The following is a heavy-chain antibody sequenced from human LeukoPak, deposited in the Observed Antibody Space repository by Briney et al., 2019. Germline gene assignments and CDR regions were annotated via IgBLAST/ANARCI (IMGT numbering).Heavy chain of an antibody. J-gene: IGHJ4*02. CDR1: VFPFRTYC. V-gene: IGHV3-7*01. CDR3: ARLIVDRTIYDY. Sequence: PGGSLRLSCAASVFPFRTYCMSWVRQAPGKGLEWVASINQGGSETYYVESVKGRFTISRDNAMNSFFLQMNSLRAEDTAVYYCARLIVDRTIYDYWGQGTLVTVSS. CDR2: INQGGSET. D-gene: IGHD3-22*01.